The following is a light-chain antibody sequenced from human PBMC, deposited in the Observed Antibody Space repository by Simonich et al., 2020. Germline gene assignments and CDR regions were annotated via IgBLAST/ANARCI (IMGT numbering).Light chain of an antibody. Sequence: SYELTQPPSVSVSPGQTASITCSGDKLGDKYACWYQQKPGQSPVLVISQDSKRPSGIPERFSGSNSGNTATLTISGTQAMDEADYYCQAWDSSYVVFGGGTKLTVL. CDR1: KLGDKY. J-gene: IGLJ2*01. CDR3: QAWDSSYVV. CDR2: QDS. V-gene: IGLV3-1*01.